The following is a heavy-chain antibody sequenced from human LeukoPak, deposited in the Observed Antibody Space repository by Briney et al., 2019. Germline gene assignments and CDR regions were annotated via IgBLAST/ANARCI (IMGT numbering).Heavy chain of an antibody. CDR1: GFTFSSYG. J-gene: IGHJ4*02. CDR3: ARDLVYCSSTSCFPDYYFDY. CDR2: IWYDGSNK. Sequence: TGGSLRLSCAASGFTFSSYGMHWVRQAPGKGLEWEAVIWYDGSNKYYADSVKGRFTISRDNSKNTLYLQMDSLRAEDTAVYHCARDLVYCSSTSCFPDYYFDYWGQGSLVTVSS. D-gene: IGHD2-2*01. V-gene: IGHV3-33*01.